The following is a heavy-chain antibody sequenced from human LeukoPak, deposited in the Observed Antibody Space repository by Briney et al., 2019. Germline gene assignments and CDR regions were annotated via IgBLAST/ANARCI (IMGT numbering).Heavy chain of an antibody. CDR1: GFTFSSFA. J-gene: IGHJ4*02. V-gene: IGHV3-23*01. Sequence: PGGSLRLSCAASGFTFSSFAMSWVRQAPGKGLEWVSGIGGSGDNTYYADSVKGRFTVSRDNSKNTLYLQMNSLRVEDTAVYYCAKDGQTYGSSWYYWGQGTLVTVSS. CDR2: IGGSGDNT. CDR3: AKDGQTYGSSWYY. D-gene: IGHD6-6*01.